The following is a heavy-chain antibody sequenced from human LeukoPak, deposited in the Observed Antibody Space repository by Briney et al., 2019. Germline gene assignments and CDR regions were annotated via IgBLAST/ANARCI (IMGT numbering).Heavy chain of an antibody. J-gene: IGHJ4*02. Sequence: PSETLSLTCTVSGGSISSSSYYWGWIRQPPGKGLEWIGSIYYSGSTYYNPSLKSRVTISVDTSKNQFSLKLSSVTAADTAVYYCARHSLGQTLDYWGQGTLVTVSS. V-gene: IGHV4-39*01. CDR2: IYYSGST. CDR1: GGSISSSSYY. CDR3: ARHSLGQTLDY.